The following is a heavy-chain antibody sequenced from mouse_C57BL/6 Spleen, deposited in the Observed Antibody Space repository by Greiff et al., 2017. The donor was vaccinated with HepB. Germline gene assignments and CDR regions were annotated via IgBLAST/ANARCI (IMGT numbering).Heavy chain of an antibody. CDR2: IYPGDGDT. CDR1: GYAFSSSW. V-gene: IGHV1-82*01. CDR3: ARSTYYYGSSYGFAY. Sequence: QVQLQQSGPELVKPGASVKISCKASGYAFSSSWMNWVKQRPGKGLEWIGRIYPGDGDTNYNGKFKGKATLTADKSSSTAYMQLSSLTSEDSAVYFWARSTYYYGSSYGFAYWGQGTLVTVSA. D-gene: IGHD1-1*01. J-gene: IGHJ3*01.